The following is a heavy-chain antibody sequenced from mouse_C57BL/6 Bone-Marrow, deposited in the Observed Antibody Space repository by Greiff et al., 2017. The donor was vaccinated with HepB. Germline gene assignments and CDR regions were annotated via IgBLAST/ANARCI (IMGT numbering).Heavy chain of an antibody. CDR1: GYTFTDYN. D-gene: IGHD4-1*01. J-gene: IGHJ4*01. CDR2: INPNNGGT. Sequence: EVKLQQSGPELVKPGASVKIPCKASGYTFTDYNMDWVKQSHGKSLEWIGDINPNNGGTIYNQKFKGKATLTVDKSSSTAYMELRSLTSEDTAVYYCARVETGTWGYAMDYWGQGTSVTVSS. V-gene: IGHV1-18*01. CDR3: ARVETGTWGYAMDY.